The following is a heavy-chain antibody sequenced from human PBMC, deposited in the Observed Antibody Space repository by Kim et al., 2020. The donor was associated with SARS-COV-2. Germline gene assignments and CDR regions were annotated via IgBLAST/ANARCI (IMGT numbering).Heavy chain of an antibody. D-gene: IGHD6-6*01. J-gene: IGHJ6*03. CDR2: INHSGST. Sequence: SETLSLTCAVYGGSFSGYYWSWIRQPPGKGLEWIGEINHSGSTNYNPSLKSRVTISVDTSKNQFSLKLSSVTAADTAVYYCARGWYSSSSYYYYYMDVWG. CDR3: ARGWYSSSSYYYYYMDV. CDR1: GGSFSGYY. V-gene: IGHV4-34*01.